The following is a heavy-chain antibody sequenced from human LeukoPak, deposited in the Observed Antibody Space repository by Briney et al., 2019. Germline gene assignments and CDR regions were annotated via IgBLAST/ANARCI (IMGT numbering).Heavy chain of an antibody. CDR1: GFTVSSNY. CDR3: ARSTASSWFHGWFDP. CDR2: IYSGGST. Sequence: GGSLRLSCAASGFTVSSNYMSWVRQAPGKGLEWVSVIYSGGSTYYADSVKGRFTISRDNSKNTLYLQMNSLRAEDTAVYYCARSTASSWFHGWFDPWGQGTLVTVSS. V-gene: IGHV3-53*01. D-gene: IGHD6-13*01. J-gene: IGHJ5*02.